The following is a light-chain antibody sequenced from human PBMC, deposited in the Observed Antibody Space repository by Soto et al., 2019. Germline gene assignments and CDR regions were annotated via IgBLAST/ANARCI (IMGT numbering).Light chain of an antibody. V-gene: IGLV4-69*01. CDR3: QTWGTGIHAR. CDR1: SGHSSYG. CDR2: FNSDGSH. Sequence: QLVLTQSPSASASLGASVKLTCTLSSGHSSYGIAWHQQQPEKGPRYLMKFNSDGSHSKWDGIPDRFSGSSSGAERYLTISSLQPEDEDEYHCQTWGTGIHARFGGETKLTVL. J-gene: IGLJ2*01.